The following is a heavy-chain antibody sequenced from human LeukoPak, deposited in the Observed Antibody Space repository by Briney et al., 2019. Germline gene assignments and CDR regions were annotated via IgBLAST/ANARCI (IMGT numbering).Heavy chain of an antibody. CDR3: ARQWLVSPLFDY. V-gene: IGHV4-34*01. Sequence: PSETLSLTCAVYGGSFSGYYWSWIRQPPGKGLEWIGEINHSGSTNYNPSLRSRVTASVHTSKNQLSLKLSSVTAADTAVYYCARQWLVSPLFDYWGQGTLVIVSS. CDR2: INHSGST. CDR1: GGSFSGYY. D-gene: IGHD6-19*01. J-gene: IGHJ4*02.